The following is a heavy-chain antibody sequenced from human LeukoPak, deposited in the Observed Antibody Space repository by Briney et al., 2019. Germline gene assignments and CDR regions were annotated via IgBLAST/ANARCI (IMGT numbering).Heavy chain of an antibody. CDR2: IYYSGST. CDR1: GGSISSSSRY. V-gene: IGHV4-39*01. CDR3: ARLSTVTTLHAFDI. J-gene: IGHJ3*02. D-gene: IGHD4-17*01. Sequence: PSETLSLTCTVSGGSISSSSRYWGWIRQPPGKGLEWIGSIYYSGSTYYNPSLKSRVTISVDTSKNQFSLKLSSVTAADTAVYYCARLSTVTTLHAFDIWGQGTMVTVSS.